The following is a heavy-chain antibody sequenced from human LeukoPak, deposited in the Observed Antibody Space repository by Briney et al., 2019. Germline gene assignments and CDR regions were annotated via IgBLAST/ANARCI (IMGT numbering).Heavy chain of an antibody. V-gene: IGHV1-2*06. CDR2: INPNSGGT. CDR3: ARDRGVLYCSSTSCLAFDY. J-gene: IGHJ4*02. CDR1: GYTFTGYY. D-gene: IGHD2-2*01. Sequence: ASVKVSCKASGYTFTGYYMHWVRQAPGQGLEWMGRINPNSGGTNYAQKFQGRVTMTRDTSISTAYMELRSLRSDDTAVYYCARDRGVLYCSSTSCLAFDYWGQGTLVTVSS.